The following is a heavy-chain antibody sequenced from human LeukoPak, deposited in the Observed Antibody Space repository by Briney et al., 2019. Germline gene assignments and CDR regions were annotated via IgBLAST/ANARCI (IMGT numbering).Heavy chain of an antibody. Sequence: ASVKVSCKASGGTFSSYAISWVRQAPGQGLEWMGGIIPIFGTANYAQKFQGRVTITTDESTSTAYMELSSLRSEDTAVYYCARVPKYSSSSVDFQHWGQGTLVTVSS. CDR2: IIPIFGTA. V-gene: IGHV1-69*05. CDR3: ARVPKYSSSSVDFQH. D-gene: IGHD6-6*01. J-gene: IGHJ1*01. CDR1: GGTFSSYA.